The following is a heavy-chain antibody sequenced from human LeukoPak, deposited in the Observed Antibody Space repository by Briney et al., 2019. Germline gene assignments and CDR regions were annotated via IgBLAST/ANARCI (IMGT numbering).Heavy chain of an antibody. CDR1: GGSISYYY. D-gene: IGHD3-3*01. V-gene: IGHV4-59*01. Sequence: VKPSETLSLTCTVSGGSISYYYWTWIRQSPGKGLEWIGYVYHSGSTNYNPSLKSRVTISIDTSKKQFSLKLRSVTAADTAVYYCVRDLFGVVSAVGMDVWGQGTTVTVSS. CDR2: VYHSGST. J-gene: IGHJ6*02. CDR3: VRDLFGVVSAVGMDV.